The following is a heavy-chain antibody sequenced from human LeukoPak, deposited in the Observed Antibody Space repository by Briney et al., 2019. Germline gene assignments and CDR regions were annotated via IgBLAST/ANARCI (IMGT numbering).Heavy chain of an antibody. V-gene: IGHV1-18*01. Sequence: ASVKVSCKPYGYTFTNYGISWVRQAPGQGLEWMGWISAYNGNTNYAQKFQGRVTMTRDTSISTAYMELSRLRSDDTAVYYCARVGYSYGPPYNWFDPWGQGTLVTVSS. CDR2: ISAYNGNT. J-gene: IGHJ5*02. CDR3: ARVGYSYGPPYNWFDP. CDR1: GYTFTNYG. D-gene: IGHD5-18*01.